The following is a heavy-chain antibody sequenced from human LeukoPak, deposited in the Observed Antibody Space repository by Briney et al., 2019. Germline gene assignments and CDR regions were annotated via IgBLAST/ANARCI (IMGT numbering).Heavy chain of an antibody. CDR3: ARNLPAADY. V-gene: IGHV3-48*04. CDR2: ISNTGSVI. CDR1: GSTFSSHT. D-gene: IGHD2-2*01. J-gene: IGHJ4*02. Sequence: LPGGSLRLSCAASGSTFSSHTMNWVRQAPGKGLEWISYISNTGSVIYYADSVKGRFTISRDNAKNSLYLQMNSLRAEDTAVYYCARNLPAADYWGQGTLVTVSS.